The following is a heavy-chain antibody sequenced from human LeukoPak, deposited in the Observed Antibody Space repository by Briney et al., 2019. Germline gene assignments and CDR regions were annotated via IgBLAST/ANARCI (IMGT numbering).Heavy chain of an antibody. Sequence: ASVKASCKASGYTFTSYGINWVRQATGQGLEWMGWMNPNSGNTGYAQKFQGRVTMTRNTSISTAYMELSSLRSEDTAVYYCAREAGATTNWFDPWGQGTLVTVSS. CDR3: AREAGATTNWFDP. CDR1: GYTFTSYG. V-gene: IGHV1-8*01. D-gene: IGHD1-26*01. CDR2: MNPNSGNT. J-gene: IGHJ5*02.